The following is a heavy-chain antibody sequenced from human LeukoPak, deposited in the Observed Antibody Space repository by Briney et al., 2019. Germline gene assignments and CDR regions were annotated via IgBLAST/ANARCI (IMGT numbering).Heavy chain of an antibody. CDR1: GFTFSSYG. CDR2: IRYDGSNK. J-gene: IGHJ4*02. V-gene: IGHV3-30*02. D-gene: IGHD6-19*01. CDR3: AKGYSSGSYFDY. Sequence: GGSLRLSCAASGFTFSSYGMHWVRQAPGKGLELVAFIRYDGSNKYYADSVKGRFTISRDNSKNTLYLQMNSLRAEDTAVYFGAKGYSSGSYFDYWGQGTLVTVSS.